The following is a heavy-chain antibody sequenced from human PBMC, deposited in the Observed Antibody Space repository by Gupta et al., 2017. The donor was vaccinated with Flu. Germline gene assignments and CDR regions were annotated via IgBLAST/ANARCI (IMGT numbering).Heavy chain of an antibody. CDR3: ARGTWTATSLKYYLDS. CDR2: INAGDGNR. J-gene: IGHJ4*02. D-gene: IGHD1-1*01. Sequence: YAIHWVRQDPGQRLEWMGWINAGDGNRRYSQKFQGRITITRDTSATTAYMELSSLRSEDTAIYYCARGTWTATSLKYYLDSWGQGTLVTVSS. CDR1: YA. V-gene: IGHV1-3*01.